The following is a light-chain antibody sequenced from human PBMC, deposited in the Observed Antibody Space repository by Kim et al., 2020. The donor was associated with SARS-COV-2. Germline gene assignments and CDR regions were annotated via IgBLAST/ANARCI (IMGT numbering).Light chain of an antibody. CDR3: CSYTAGSTLL. Sequence: GQSISISCTGTSSAVGAYIYLSWYQQHPGNAPRVIFYDGSVRPSGVSNRFSGSKSGNAASLTISGLQADDEADYYCCSYTAGSTLLFGGGTQLTVL. CDR1: SSAVGAYIY. J-gene: IGLJ3*02. CDR2: DGS. V-gene: IGLV2-14*03.